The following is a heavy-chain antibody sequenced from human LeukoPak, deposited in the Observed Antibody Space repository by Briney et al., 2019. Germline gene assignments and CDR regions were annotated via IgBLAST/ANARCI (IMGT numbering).Heavy chain of an antibody. CDR1: GFTVSNNY. J-gene: IGHJ4*02. CDR2: IYSGGST. V-gene: IGHV3-53*01. D-gene: IGHD2-21*02. Sequence: GGSLRLSCAASGFTVSNNYMSWVRQAPGKGLEWVSVIYSGGSTYYADSVKGRFTISRDNSRNTLFLQRNSLRAEDTAIYYCGRSLTSLRLTDWGQGTLVAVSS. CDR3: GRSLTSLRLTD.